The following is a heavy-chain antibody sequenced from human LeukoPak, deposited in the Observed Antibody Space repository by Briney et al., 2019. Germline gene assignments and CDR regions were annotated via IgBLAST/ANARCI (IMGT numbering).Heavy chain of an antibody. CDR1: GFTFSNYA. Sequence: GGSLRLSCAASGFTFSNYAMSWVRQAPGKGLEWVSAISGSGDNTYDADSVKGRFTISRDNSKNTLYLQMNSLRVEDTAVYYCAKSDRFRVHCSSTSCYGWYFDLWGRGTLVTVSS. J-gene: IGHJ2*01. CDR3: AKSDRFRVHCSSTSCYGWYFDL. D-gene: IGHD2-2*01. CDR2: ISGSGDNT. V-gene: IGHV3-23*01.